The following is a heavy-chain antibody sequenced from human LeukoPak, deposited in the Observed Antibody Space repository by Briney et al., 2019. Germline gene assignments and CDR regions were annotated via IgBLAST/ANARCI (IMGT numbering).Heavy chain of an antibody. D-gene: IGHD3-22*01. Sequence: ASVKVSCKASGYTFTSYGISWVRQAPGQGLEWMGWISAYNGNTNYAQKLQGRVTMTTDTSTSTAYMELSRLRSDDTAVYYCARGGWYYYESSGYYLIDNWGQGTLVTVSS. J-gene: IGHJ4*02. CDR2: ISAYNGNT. CDR1: GYTFTSYG. V-gene: IGHV1-18*01. CDR3: ARGGWYYYESSGYYLIDN.